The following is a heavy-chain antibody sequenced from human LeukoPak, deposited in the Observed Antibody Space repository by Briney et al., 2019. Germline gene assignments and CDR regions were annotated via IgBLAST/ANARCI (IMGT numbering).Heavy chain of an antibody. V-gene: IGHV4-38-2*02. D-gene: IGHD3-22*01. CDR3: ARLGYDSSGYYHER. CDR1: GYSITSGSY. Sequence: SETLSLTCNVSGYSITSGSYWGWIRQPPGKGLERIGEINHSGSTNYNPSLKSRVTISVDTSKNQFSLKLSSVTAADTAVYYCARLGYDSSGYYHERWGQGTLVTVSS. J-gene: IGHJ4*02. CDR2: INHSGST.